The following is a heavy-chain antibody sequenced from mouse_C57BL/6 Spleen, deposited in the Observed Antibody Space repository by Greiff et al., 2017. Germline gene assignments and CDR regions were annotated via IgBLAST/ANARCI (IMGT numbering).Heavy chain of an antibody. Sequence: QLQQSAPPLFPPFSSFKISCKASGYAFSSSWMNWVKQRPGKGLEWIGRIYPGDGDTNYNGKFKGKATVTADKSSSRAYMQLSSLRSEDSAVYFCARCPYDGYYVGYAIDYWGQGTSVTVSS. V-gene: IGHV1-82*01. CDR1: GYAFSSSW. CDR3: ARCPYDGYYVGYAIDY. CDR2: IYPGDGDT. D-gene: IGHD2-3*01. J-gene: IGHJ4*01.